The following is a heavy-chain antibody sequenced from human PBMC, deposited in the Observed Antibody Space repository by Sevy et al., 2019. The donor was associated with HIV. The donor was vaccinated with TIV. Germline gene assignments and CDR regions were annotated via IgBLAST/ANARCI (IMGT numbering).Heavy chain of an antibody. CDR1: GFSLSTRGVG. D-gene: IGHD2-8*01. Sequence: SGPTLVNPTQTLTLTCTLSGFSLSTRGVGLGWIRQPPGEALEWLALIYWDDDKRYSPSLKSRLSVTKDTSKNQVVLTMTNMDPVDTATYYCAYRRDDAVVMVYCDFDIWGPGTLVTVSS. CDR3: AYRRDDAVVMVYCDFDI. J-gene: IGHJ4*02. V-gene: IGHV2-5*02. CDR2: IYWDDDK.